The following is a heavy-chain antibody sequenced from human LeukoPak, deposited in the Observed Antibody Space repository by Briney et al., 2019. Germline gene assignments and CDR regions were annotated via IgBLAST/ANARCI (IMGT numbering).Heavy chain of an antibody. CDR3: ARDQIGNGDQPGDWFDP. D-gene: IGHD4-17*01. Sequence: SETLSLTCTVSGGSISSSSYYWGWIRQPPGKGLEWIGSIYYSGSTYYNPSLKSRVTISVDTSKNQFSLKLSSVTTADTAVYYCARDQIGNGDQPGDWFDPWGQGTLVTVSS. J-gene: IGHJ5*02. V-gene: IGHV4-39*02. CDR2: IYYSGST. CDR1: GGSISSSSYY.